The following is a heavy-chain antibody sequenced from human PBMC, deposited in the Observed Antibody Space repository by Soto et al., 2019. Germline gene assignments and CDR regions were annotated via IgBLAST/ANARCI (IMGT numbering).Heavy chain of an antibody. Sequence: SETLSLTCAVYGGSFSCYYWSWIRQPPGKGLEWIGEINHSGSTNYNPSLKSRVTISVDTSKNQFSLKLSSVTASDTAMYYCARGRIYDYGGNYPLFDYWGQGTLVTVSS. D-gene: IGHD4-17*01. V-gene: IGHV4-34*01. CDR1: GGSFSCYY. CDR3: ARGRIYDYGGNYPLFDY. J-gene: IGHJ4*02. CDR2: INHSGST.